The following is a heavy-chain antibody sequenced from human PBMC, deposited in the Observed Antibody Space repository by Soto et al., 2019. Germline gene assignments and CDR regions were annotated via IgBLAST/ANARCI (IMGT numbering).Heavy chain of an antibody. J-gene: IGHJ6*03. D-gene: IGHD3-3*01. V-gene: IGHV1-8*01. CDR2: MNPNSGNT. CDR3: ARGPFITIFGVVIYYYYMDV. CDR1: GYTFTSYD. Sequence: ASVKVSCTASGYTFTSYDIKWVRQATGQGLEWMGWMNPNSGNTGYAQKFQGRVTMTRNTSISTAYMELSSLRSEDTAVYYCARGPFITIFGVVIYYYYMDVWGKGTTVTVSS.